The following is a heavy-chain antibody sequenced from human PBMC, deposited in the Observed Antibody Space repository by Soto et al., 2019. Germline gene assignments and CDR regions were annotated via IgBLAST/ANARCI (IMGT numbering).Heavy chain of an antibody. Sequence: PGGSLRLSCAASGFTFSSYAMSWVRQAPGKGLEWVSAISGSGGSTYYADSVKGRFTISRDNSKNTLYLQMNSLRAEDTAVYYCAREYYDILTGYPSQSYGMDVWGQGTTVTVSS. J-gene: IGHJ6*02. CDR3: AREYYDILTGYPSQSYGMDV. CDR1: GFTFSSYA. D-gene: IGHD3-9*01. CDR2: ISGSGGST. V-gene: IGHV3-23*01.